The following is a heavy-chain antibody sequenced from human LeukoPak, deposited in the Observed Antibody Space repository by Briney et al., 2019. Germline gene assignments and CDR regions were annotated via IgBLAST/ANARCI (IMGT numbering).Heavy chain of an antibody. CDR1: GGSLSNYY. Sequence: SETLSLTCAVYGGSLSNYYWSWIRQPPGKGLEWIGVINHSGSTKFNPSLKSRVTILVAMSKSQFSLELRSVTAADTAVYYCARGPASGSDFAWFDPWGQGTLVTVSS. CDR2: INHSGST. D-gene: IGHD3-10*01. CDR3: ARGPASGSDFAWFDP. J-gene: IGHJ5*02. V-gene: IGHV4-34*01.